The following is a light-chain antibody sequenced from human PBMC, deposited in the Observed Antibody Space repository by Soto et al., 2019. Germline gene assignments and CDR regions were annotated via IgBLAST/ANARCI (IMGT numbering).Light chain of an antibody. CDR3: NSYAGNSWV. V-gene: IGLV2-8*01. J-gene: IGLJ3*02. Sequence: QSALTQPPSASGSPGQSVTISCTGTTSDVGGYNYGSWYQHHPGKAPKLMIYEASKRPSGVPDRFSGSKAGNTASLTGSGLQADDEADCYCNSYAGNSWVFGGGTKLTVL. CDR1: TSDVGGYNY. CDR2: EAS.